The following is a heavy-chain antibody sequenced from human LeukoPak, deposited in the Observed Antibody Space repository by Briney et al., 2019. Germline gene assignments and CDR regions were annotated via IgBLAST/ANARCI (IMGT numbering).Heavy chain of an antibody. D-gene: IGHD2-21*01. CDR1: GYTFTSYA. Sequence: HRASVKVSCKASGYTFTSYAMHWVRQAPGQRLEWMGWINAGNGNTKYSQKFQGRVTITRDTSASTAYMELSSLRSEDTAVYYCARGGVATPGPFDYWGQGTLVTVSS. CDR2: INAGNGNT. CDR3: ARGGVATPGPFDY. J-gene: IGHJ4*02. V-gene: IGHV1-3*01.